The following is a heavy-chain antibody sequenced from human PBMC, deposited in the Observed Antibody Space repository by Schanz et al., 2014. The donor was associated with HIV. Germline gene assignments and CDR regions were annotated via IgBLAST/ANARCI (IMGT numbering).Heavy chain of an antibody. Sequence: QVQLVESGGGVVQPGRSLRLSCAASRFTFSNFGMHWVRQAPGKGLEWVTFISYDGSFQYYADSVKGRFTISRDNSKNRLYLQMNSLRTEDTAVYYCARLYYDSWGGKDEYYFDYWGQGTLVTVSS. D-gene: IGHD3-3*01. CDR2: ISYDGSFQ. V-gene: IGHV3-30*13. J-gene: IGHJ4*02. CDR3: ARLYYDSWGGKDEYYFDY. CDR1: RFTFSNFG.